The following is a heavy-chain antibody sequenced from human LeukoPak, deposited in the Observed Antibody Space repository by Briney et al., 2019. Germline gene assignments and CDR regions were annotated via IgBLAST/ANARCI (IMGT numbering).Heavy chain of an antibody. CDR2: ISSSSSYI. V-gene: IGHV3-21*01. J-gene: IGHJ6*02. CDR1: GFTFSSYS. Sequence: GGSLRLSCAASGFTFSSYSMNWVRQASGKGLEWVSSISSSSSYIYYADSVKGRFTISRDNAKNSLYLQMNSLRAEDTAVYYCARAPIVSAERYYYGMDVWGQGTTVTVSS. D-gene: IGHD2-15*01. CDR3: ARAPIVSAERYYYGMDV.